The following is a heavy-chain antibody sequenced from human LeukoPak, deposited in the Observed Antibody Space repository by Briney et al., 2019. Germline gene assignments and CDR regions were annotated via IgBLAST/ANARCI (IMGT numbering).Heavy chain of an antibody. Sequence: PGRSLRLSCAASGFTFSSYGMHWVRQAPGKGLEWVAFILYDGSNKYYADSVKGRFTISRDNSKNTLYLQMNSLRAEDTAVYYCAKDGGGTDFDYWGQGTLVTVAS. D-gene: IGHD1-26*01. CDR1: GFTFSSYG. CDR3: AKDGGGTDFDY. CDR2: ILYDGSNK. J-gene: IGHJ4*02. V-gene: IGHV3-30*18.